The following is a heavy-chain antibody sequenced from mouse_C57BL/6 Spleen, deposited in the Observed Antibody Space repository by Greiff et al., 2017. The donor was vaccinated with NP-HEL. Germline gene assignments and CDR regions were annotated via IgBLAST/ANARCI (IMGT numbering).Heavy chain of an antibody. V-gene: IGHV14-1*01. J-gene: IGHJ4*01. CDR3: TTITTVVATPSQLGFYAMDY. CDR1: GFNIKDYY. Sequence: VQLQQSGAELVRPGASVKLSCTASGFNIKDYYMHWVKQRPEQGLEWIGRIDPEDGDTEYAPKFQGKATMTADTSSNTAYLPLSSLTSEDTAVYYCTTITTVVATPSQLGFYAMDYWGQGTSVTVSS. D-gene: IGHD1-1*01. CDR2: IDPEDGDT.